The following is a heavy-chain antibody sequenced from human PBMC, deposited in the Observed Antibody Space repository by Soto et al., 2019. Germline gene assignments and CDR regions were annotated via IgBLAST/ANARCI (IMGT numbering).Heavy chain of an antibody. V-gene: IGHV3-11*01. Sequence: QVHLVESGGGLVKPGGSLRLSCTVSGFAFRHNYLTWIRQAPGKGLEWLSYISTSGSPAYYADSVKGRFTISTDNAKKLLYLQMDSLGAEDTGVYYCATGGIYYEAWGQGTLVTVSS. J-gene: IGHJ5*02. D-gene: IGHD1-26*01. CDR2: ISTSGSPA. CDR3: ATGGIYYEA. CDR1: GFAFRHNY.